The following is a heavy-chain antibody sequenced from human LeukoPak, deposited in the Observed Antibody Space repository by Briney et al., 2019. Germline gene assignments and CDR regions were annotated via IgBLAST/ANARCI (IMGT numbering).Heavy chain of an antibody. J-gene: IGHJ3*01. D-gene: IGHD1-14*01. Sequence: GGSLRLSCTASGFTFTRYRMNWVRQAPGKGLEWLSSIRSSRNEIYYADSVKGRFTISRDNAKNSVYLQINSLRAEDTAVYYCTRDLDLYNDAFDVWGQGTRVIVSS. CDR3: TRDLDLYNDAFDV. CDR2: IRSSRNEI. CDR1: GFTFTRYR. V-gene: IGHV3-21*01.